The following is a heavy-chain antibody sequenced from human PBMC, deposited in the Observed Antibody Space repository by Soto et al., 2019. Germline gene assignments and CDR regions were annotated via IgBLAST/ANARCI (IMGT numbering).Heavy chain of an antibody. CDR3: AKTYYYDRSGYYYHFDY. V-gene: IGHV3-23*01. CDR1: GFTFSSYA. D-gene: IGHD3-22*01. J-gene: IGHJ4*02. CDR2: ISGSVGST. Sequence: GGSLRLSCAASGFTFSSYALSWVRQAPGKGLEWISAISGSVGSTYYADYVKGRFTISKDISKNTLYLQMKSLRAEDTAIYYCAKTYYYDRSGYYYHFDYWGQGILVTVSS.